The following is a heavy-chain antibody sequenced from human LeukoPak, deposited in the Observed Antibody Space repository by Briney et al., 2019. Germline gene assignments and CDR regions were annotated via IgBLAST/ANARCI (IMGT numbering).Heavy chain of an antibody. D-gene: IGHD2-2*02. CDR1: GFTFSSYA. CDR3: AKSCSSTSCYTWAFDI. CDR2: ISGSGGST. J-gene: IGHJ3*02. V-gene: IGHV3-23*01. Sequence: PGGSLRLSCAASGFTFSSYAMSWVRQAPGRGLEWVSAISGSGGSTYYADSVKGRFTISRDNSKNTLYLQMNSLRAEDTAVYYYAKSCSSTSCYTWAFDIWGQGTMVTVSS.